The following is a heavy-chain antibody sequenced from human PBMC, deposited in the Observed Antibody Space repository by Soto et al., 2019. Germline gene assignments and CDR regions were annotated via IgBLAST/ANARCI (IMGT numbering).Heavy chain of an antibody. CDR1: GFTFSNAW. D-gene: IGHD3-3*01. V-gene: IGHV3-15*07. CDR2: IKSKTDGGTT. J-gene: IGHJ6*02. CDR3: TTGDYDFWIGYYRPSHYYYGMDV. Sequence: GGSLRLSCAASGFTFSNAWMNWVRQAPGKGLEWVGRIKSKTDGGTTDYAAPVKGRFTISRDDSKNTLYLQMNSLKTEDTAVYYCTTGDYDFWIGYYRPSHYYYGMDVWGQGTSVTVSS.